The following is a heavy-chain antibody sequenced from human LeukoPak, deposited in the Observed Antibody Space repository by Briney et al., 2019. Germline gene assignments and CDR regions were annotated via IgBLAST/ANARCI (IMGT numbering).Heavy chain of an antibody. V-gene: IGHV4-34*01. D-gene: IGHD4-17*01. J-gene: IGHJ5*02. CDR3: ARDRTDYGDYGNWFDP. Sequence: SETLSFTCAVYGGSFSGYYWSWIRQPPGKGLEWIGEINHSGNTNYNPSLKSRVAISVDTSKNQFSLKLSSVTAADTAVYYCARDRTDYGDYGNWFDPWGQGTLVPVSS. CDR1: GGSFSGYY. CDR2: INHSGNT.